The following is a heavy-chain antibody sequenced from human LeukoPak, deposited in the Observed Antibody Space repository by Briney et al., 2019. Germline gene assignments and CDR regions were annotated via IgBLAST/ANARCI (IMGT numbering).Heavy chain of an antibody. CDR2: IYSGGST. J-gene: IGHJ3*02. CDR3: ARDSDGKAAAGAFDI. CDR1: RFTFSSYG. D-gene: IGHD6-13*01. V-gene: IGHV3-66*01. Sequence: PGGSLRLSCAASRFTFSSYGMHWVRQAPGKGLEWVSVIYSGGSTYYADSVKGRFIISRDNSKNTLYLQMNSLRAEDTAVYYCARDSDGKAAAGAFDIWGQGTMVTVSS.